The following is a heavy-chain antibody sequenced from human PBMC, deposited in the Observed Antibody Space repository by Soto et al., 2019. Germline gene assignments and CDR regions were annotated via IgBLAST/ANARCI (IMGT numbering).Heavy chain of an antibody. Sequence: GGSLRLSCAASGFSVSNTYMTWVRQPPGKGLECVSVIYTAGGTNYADSVKGRFIISRDNSKNTLYLQMHSLRAEDTAVYYCAREILPYGMDVWGQGTTVTVSS. V-gene: IGHV3-53*05. CDR3: AREILPYGMDV. CDR1: GFSVSNTY. CDR2: IYTAGGT. J-gene: IGHJ6*02. D-gene: IGHD1-26*01.